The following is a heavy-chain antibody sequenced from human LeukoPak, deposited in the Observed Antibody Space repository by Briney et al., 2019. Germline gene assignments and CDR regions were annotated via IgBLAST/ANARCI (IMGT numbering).Heavy chain of an antibody. D-gene: IGHD3/OR15-3a*01. CDR1: GYTFTSYG. Sequence: GASVKVSCKASGYTFTSYGISWVRQAPGQGLEWMGWIGAYNGNTNYAQKLQGRVTMTTDTSTSTAYMELRSLRSDDTAVYYCARALERWLSYHNWFDPWGQGTLVTVSS. CDR3: ARALERWLSYHNWFDP. J-gene: IGHJ5*02. V-gene: IGHV1-18*01. CDR2: IGAYNGNT.